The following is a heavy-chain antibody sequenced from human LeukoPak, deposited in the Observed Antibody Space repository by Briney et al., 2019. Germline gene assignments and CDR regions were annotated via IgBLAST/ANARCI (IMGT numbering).Heavy chain of an antibody. CDR3: AKGQRWLQLRVFDY. CDR1: GFTFSSYG. CDR2: ISYDESDK. V-gene: IGHV3-30*18. J-gene: IGHJ4*02. D-gene: IGHD5-24*01. Sequence: GGSLRLSCAAFGFTFSSYGMHWARQAPGKGLEWMAIISYDESDKYYADSVKGRFTISRDNSKNTLYLQMNSLRAEDTAVYYCAKGQRWLQLRVFDYWGQGTLVTVSS.